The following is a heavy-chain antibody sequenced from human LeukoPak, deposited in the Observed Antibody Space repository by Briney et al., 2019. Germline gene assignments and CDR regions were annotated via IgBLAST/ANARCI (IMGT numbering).Heavy chain of an antibody. CDR3: SRSLDY. CDR2: INQDGRIQ. V-gene: IGHV3-7*01. CDR1: GFPFSDYW. Sequence: GGSLRLSCAASGFPFSDYWMDWARQAPGKGVEWVANINQDGRIQYYADSVRGRFVISRNNAKNSLYLQMYSLRAEDTAIYFCSRSLDYLGQGALVTVSS. J-gene: IGHJ4*02.